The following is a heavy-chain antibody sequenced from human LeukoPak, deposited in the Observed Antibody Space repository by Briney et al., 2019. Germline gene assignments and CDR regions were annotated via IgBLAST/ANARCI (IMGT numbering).Heavy chain of an antibody. V-gene: IGHV3-33*01. Sequence: QAGGSLRLSCEPSGFTFRNYGMHWARQAPGKGLEWVAVIWYDGSRKEYADSVKGRFTVSRDNSKNILSLQMNSLTVGDTAVYYCARGNYEGGGYPDYWGQGTLVTVSA. CDR3: ARGNYEGGGYPDY. CDR1: GFTFRNYG. J-gene: IGHJ4*02. CDR2: IWYDGSRK. D-gene: IGHD3-22*01.